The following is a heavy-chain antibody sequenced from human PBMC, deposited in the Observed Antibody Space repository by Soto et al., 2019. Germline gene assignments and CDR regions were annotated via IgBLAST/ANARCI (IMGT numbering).Heavy chain of an antibody. CDR1: GGSISSYY. CDR3: AYGDSRGPFDS. Sequence: SETLSLTCTVSGGSISSYYWSWIRQPPGKGLEWIGYIYNSRSTNYNPSLKSRVTTSVDTSKNQFSLKLSSVTAADTAVYYCAYGDSRGPFDSWGQGTLVTVSS. CDR2: IYNSRST. D-gene: IGHD4-17*01. J-gene: IGHJ4*02. V-gene: IGHV4-59*01.